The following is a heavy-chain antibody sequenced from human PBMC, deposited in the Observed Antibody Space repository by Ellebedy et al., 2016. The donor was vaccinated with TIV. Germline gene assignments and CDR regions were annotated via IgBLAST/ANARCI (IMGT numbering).Heavy chain of an antibody. Sequence: SGPTLVKPTATLTLTCTFSGFPLNTSRVGVGWIRQPPGKALEWLAINYWDDRKYYSPSLRSRLTITKDTSKNQVVLTMTNMDPVDTATYYCAHRRGLGYISGWYDFWGQGTLVTVSS. CDR2: NYWDDRK. J-gene: IGHJ4*02. V-gene: IGHV2-5*02. D-gene: IGHD6-19*01. CDR1: GFPLNTSRVG. CDR3: AHRRGLGYISGWYDF.